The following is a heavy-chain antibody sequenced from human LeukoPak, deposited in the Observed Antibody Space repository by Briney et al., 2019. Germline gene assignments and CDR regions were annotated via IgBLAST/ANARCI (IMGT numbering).Heavy chain of an antibody. CDR1: GYTFTSYA. CDR2: INAGNGNT. J-gene: IGHJ4*02. V-gene: IGHV1-3*01. D-gene: IGHD6-6*01. Sequence: ASVKVSCKASGYTFTSYAMHWVRQAPGQRLEWMGWINAGNGNTKYSQKFQGRVTITRDESTSTAYMELSSLRSEDTAVYYCARDLDSSSSAFDYWGQGTLVTVSS. CDR3: ARDLDSSSSAFDY.